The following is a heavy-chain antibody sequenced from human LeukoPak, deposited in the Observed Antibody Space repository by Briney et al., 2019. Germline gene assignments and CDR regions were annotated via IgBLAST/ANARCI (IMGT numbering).Heavy chain of an antibody. CDR1: GGSISSYY. J-gene: IGHJ5*02. CDR2: IYTSGST. Sequence: QSSETLSLTCTVSGGSISSYYWSWIRQSAGKGLEWVGRIYTSGSTNYNPSLKSRVTMSVDTSKNQFSLKLSSVTAADTAVYYCARVMVRGVTTPNWFDPWGQGTLVTVSS. D-gene: IGHD3-10*01. V-gene: IGHV4-4*07. CDR3: ARVMVRGVTTPNWFDP.